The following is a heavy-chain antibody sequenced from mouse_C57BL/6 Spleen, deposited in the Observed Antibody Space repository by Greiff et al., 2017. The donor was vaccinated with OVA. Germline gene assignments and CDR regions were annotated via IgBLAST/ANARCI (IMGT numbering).Heavy chain of an antibody. CDR1: GYSITSGYY. CDR3: ASGGYYPFAY. J-gene: IGHJ3*01. CDR2: ISYDGSN. Sequence: EVHLVESGPGLVKPSQSLSLTCSVTGYSITSGYYWNWIRQFPGNKLEWMGYISYDGSNNYNPSLKNRISITRDTSKNQFFLKLNSVTTEDTATYYCASGGYYPFAYWGQGTLVTVSA. D-gene: IGHD2-3*01. V-gene: IGHV3-6*01.